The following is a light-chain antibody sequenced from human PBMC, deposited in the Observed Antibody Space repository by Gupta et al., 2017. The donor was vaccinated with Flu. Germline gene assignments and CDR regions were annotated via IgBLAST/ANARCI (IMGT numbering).Light chain of an antibody. V-gene: IGKV3-11*01. CDR2: DAS. Sequence: EIVLTHSPATLSLSPGERATLSSRAIQRVSSFLAWYKHKPGQAPRLLIYDASNRATGIPARFSCSGSGTDFTLTISSREPEDFAVYDCQQHSNWPPYSFGQGTKVEIK. CDR1: QRVSSF. J-gene: IGKJ2*01. CDR3: QQHSNWPPYS.